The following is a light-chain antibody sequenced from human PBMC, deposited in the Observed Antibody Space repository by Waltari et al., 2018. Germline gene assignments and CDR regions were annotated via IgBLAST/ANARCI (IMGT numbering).Light chain of an antibody. J-gene: IGKJ1*01. CDR2: WAS. CDR3: QQYYYLPWT. V-gene: IGKV4-1*01. CDR1: RSLFYTSANKTY. Sequence: DIVVTQSPASLAVSLGGTATINRKASRSLFYTSANKTYLGWYQQKPRQPPKLLIYWASIRESGVPDRFSGSGSGTDFTLTISSLQAEDVAIYYCQQYYYLPWTFGQGTKVEV.